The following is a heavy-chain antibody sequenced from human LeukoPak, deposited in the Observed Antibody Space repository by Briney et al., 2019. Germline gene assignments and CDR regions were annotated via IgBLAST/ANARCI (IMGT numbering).Heavy chain of an antibody. CDR3: AKFTSIAAAGDDAFDI. D-gene: IGHD6-13*01. Sequence: PGGSLRLSCAASGFTFSNYAMSWVRQAPGKGLEWVSAISGSGGSTYYADSVKGRFTISRDNSKNTLYLQMNSLRAEDTAVYYCAKFTSIAAAGDDAFDIWGQGTMVTVSS. V-gene: IGHV3-23*01. J-gene: IGHJ3*02. CDR1: GFTFSNYA. CDR2: ISGSGGST.